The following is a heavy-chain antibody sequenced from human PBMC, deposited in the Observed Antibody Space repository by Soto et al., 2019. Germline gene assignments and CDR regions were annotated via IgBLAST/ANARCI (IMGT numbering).Heavy chain of an antibody. CDR1: GFTVSSKY. V-gene: IGHV3-66*01. Sequence: EVHLVESGGGLVQPGGSLRLSCAASGFTVSSKYMSWVRQAPGKGLEWVSLIQSGGPTYYADSVKGRFTIARDTSENTRHLQMDSMRAEDTAVYYCARDDVLCDGCRCYGVPLDGWGKGTTVTVSS. CDR3: ARDDVLCDGCRCYGVPLDG. CDR2: IQSGGPT. J-gene: IGHJ6*04. D-gene: IGHD2-15*01.